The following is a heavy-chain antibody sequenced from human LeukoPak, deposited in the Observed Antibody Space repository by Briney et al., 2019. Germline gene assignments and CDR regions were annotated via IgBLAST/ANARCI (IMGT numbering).Heavy chain of an antibody. CDR3: AGEYVTIFGVFIGKNWFDP. CDR2: IIPMLGTV. CDR1: GGTFSSYA. J-gene: IGHJ5*02. V-gene: IGHV1-69*05. Sequence: SVKLSCKASGGTFSSYAVTWVRQAPGQGLEWMGGIIPMLGTVKYAQMFQDRVTITTDESTTTAYMELSSLRSEDTAVYYCAGEYVTIFGVFIGKNWFDPWGQGTLVTVSS. D-gene: IGHD3-3*01.